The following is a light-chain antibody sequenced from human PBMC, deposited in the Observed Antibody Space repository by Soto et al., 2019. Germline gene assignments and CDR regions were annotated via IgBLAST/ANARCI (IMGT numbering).Light chain of an antibody. CDR3: QQYDNLPPT. Sequence: EIVMTQSPATLSASPGERATLSCRASQSVSNNLAWYQQKPGQAPRLLIHAVSTRATGIPARFSGSGSGTEFTLTISSLQSEDVGTYYCQQYDNLPPTFGPGTKVDIK. V-gene: IGKV3-15*01. CDR2: AVS. CDR1: QSVSNN. J-gene: IGKJ3*01.